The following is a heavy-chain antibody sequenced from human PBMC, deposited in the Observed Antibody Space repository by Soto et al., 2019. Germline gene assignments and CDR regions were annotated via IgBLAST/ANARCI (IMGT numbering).Heavy chain of an antibody. CDR3: AREKGYCSSTSCYTGGYYYYGMDV. J-gene: IGHJ6*02. Sequence: PGGSLRLSCAASGFTFSSYWMSWVRQAPGKGLEWVANIKQDGSEKYYVDSVKGRFTISRGNAKNSLYLQMNSLRAEDTAVYYCAREKGYCSSTSCYTGGYYYYGMDVWGQGTTVTVSS. CDR2: IKQDGSEK. CDR1: GFTFSSYW. D-gene: IGHD2-2*02. V-gene: IGHV3-7*03.